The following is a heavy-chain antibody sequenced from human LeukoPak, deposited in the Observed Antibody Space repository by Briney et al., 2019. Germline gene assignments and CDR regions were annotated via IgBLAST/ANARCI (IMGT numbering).Heavy chain of an antibody. D-gene: IGHD3-3*01. Sequence: ASVKVSCKVSGHTLSDLTMHWVRQAPGKGLEWMGGFDPGNGEIIYAQKFQGRVTMTEDASTDTAYMELSSLKSEARAVYYGAAGGLYDLLPCWGGGTLVTV. J-gene: IGHJ2*01. CDR1: GHTLSDLT. CDR3: AAGGLYDLLPC. CDR2: FDPGNGEI. V-gene: IGHV1-24*01.